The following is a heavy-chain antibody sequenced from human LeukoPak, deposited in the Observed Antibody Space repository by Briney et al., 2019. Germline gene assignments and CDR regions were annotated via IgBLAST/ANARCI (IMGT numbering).Heavy chain of an antibody. Sequence: GGSLRLSCAASGFTFSSYAMSWVRQAPGKGLGWVSAISGSGGSTYYADSVKGRFTISRDNSKNTLYLQMNSLRAEDTAVYYCAKDLGDYDILTGDWGQGTLVTVSS. V-gene: IGHV3-23*01. CDR2: ISGSGGST. CDR1: GFTFSSYA. J-gene: IGHJ4*02. CDR3: AKDLGDYDILTGD. D-gene: IGHD3-9*01.